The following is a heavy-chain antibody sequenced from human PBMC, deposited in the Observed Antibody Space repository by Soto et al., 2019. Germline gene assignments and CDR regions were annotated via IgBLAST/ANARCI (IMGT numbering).Heavy chain of an antibody. Sequence: GGSLRLSCAASGFTFSSYGMHWVRQAPGKGLEWVGRIKSKIDGGTTDFAASVKGRFAISRDDSQDTMFLQMNSLKSEDTAVYYCTTDSHFSTRLVRFDLWGRGTLVTVSS. CDR2: IKSKIDGGTT. CDR1: GFTFSSYG. V-gene: IGHV3-15*07. D-gene: IGHD3-3*02. CDR3: TTDSHFSTRLVRFDL. J-gene: IGHJ4*01.